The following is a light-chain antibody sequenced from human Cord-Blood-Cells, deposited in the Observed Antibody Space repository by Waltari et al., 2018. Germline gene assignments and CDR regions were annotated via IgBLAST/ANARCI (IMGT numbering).Light chain of an antibody. CDR2: DVS. J-gene: IGLJ2*01. CDR3: SSYTSSSTLV. Sequence: QSALTQPASVSGSPGQSITISCTGTSIDVGGYNYVSWYQQHTGKAPKLMIYDVSHRPTGVSNCFSGSRAGNTASLSISGLPDEDEDDYYCSSYTSSSTLVFGGRTKLTVL. CDR1: SIDVGGYNY. V-gene: IGLV2-14*01.